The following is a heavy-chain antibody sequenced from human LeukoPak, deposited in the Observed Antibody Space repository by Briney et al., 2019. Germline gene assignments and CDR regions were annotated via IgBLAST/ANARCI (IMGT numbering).Heavy chain of an antibody. Sequence: GGSLRLSCEDSGFTFSSYWMHWVRQAPGKGLEWVSAISGSGGSTYYADSVKGRFTISRDNSKNTLYLQMNSLRAEDTALYYCAKSIAAAGKDPYFDYWGQGTLVTVSS. CDR1: GFTFSSYW. V-gene: IGHV3-23*01. CDR3: AKSIAAAGKDPYFDY. D-gene: IGHD6-13*01. J-gene: IGHJ4*02. CDR2: ISGSGGST.